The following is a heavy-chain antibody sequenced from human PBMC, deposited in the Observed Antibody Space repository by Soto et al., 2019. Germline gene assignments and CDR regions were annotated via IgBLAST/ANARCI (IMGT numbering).Heavy chain of an antibody. J-gene: IGHJ4*02. CDR2: IYYSGST. CDR1: GGSISSSSYY. V-gene: IGHV4-39*01. D-gene: IGHD6-13*01. CDR3: ARLKLAAAGPFDY. Sequence: SETLSLTCTVSGGSISSSSYYWGWIRQPPGKGLEWIGSIYYSGSTYYNPSLKSRVTISVDTSKNQFSLKLSSVTAADTAVYYCARLKLAAAGPFDYWGQGTLVTVSS.